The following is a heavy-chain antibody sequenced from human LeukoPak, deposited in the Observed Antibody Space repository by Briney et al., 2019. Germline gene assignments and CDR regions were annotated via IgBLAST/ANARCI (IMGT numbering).Heavy chain of an antibody. J-gene: IGHJ4*02. CDR3: ARGLRAPGSEVATDWHY. Sequence: GGSLRLSCAASGFTFSSYSMNWVRQPPGKGLEWVSSISSSSSYIYYADSVKGRFTISRDNAKNSLYLQMNSLRAEDTAVYYCARGLRAPGSEVATDWHYWGQGTLVTVSS. D-gene: IGHD5-12*01. CDR1: GFTFSSYS. V-gene: IGHV3-21*01. CDR2: ISSSSSYI.